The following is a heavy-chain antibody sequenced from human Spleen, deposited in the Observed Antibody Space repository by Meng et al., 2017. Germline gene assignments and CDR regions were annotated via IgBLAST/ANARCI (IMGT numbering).Heavy chain of an antibody. CDR1: GYSFTTYW. V-gene: IGHV5-51*01. D-gene: IGHD6-13*01. CDR2: IYPADSDT. J-gene: IGHJ4*02. CDR3: AKRGPSIAAAGFDY. Sequence: GGSLRLSCKGSGYSFTTYWIAWVRQMPGKGLEWMGLIYPADSDTRYSPSFQGQVTISADKSISTAYLQWSSLKASDTAMYYCAKRGPSIAAAGFDYWGQGTLVTVSS.